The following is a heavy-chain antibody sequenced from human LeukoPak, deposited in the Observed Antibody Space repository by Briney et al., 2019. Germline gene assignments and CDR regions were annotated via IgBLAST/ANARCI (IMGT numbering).Heavy chain of an antibody. V-gene: IGHV3-23*01. J-gene: IGHJ4*02. Sequence: GGSLRLSCAASGFTFSSYGMSWVRQAPGKGLEWVSTISGSSSSTYYADSVRGRFTISRDNSKNTLYLQINSLRAEDTAVYYCAKFISSWNYWGQGTLVTVSS. D-gene: IGHD6-6*01. CDR3: AKFISSWNY. CDR2: ISGSSSST. CDR1: GFTFSSYG.